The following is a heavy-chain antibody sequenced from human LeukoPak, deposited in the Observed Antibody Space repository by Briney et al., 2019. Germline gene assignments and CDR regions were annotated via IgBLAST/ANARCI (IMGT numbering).Heavy chain of an antibody. Sequence: PGGSLRLSCAASGFTFSSYVMHWVRQAPGKGLEWVAVISYDGSNKYYADSVKGRFTISRDKSKNTLYLQMNSLRAEDTAVYYCARSNMGYYYYYGMDVWGQGTTVTVSS. V-gene: IGHV3-30-3*01. CDR1: GFTFSSYV. CDR3: ARSNMGYYYYYGMDV. D-gene: IGHD2-8*01. CDR2: ISYDGSNK. J-gene: IGHJ6*02.